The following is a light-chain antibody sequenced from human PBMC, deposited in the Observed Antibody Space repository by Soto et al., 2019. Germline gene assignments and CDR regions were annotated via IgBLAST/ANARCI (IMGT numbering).Light chain of an antibody. CDR2: WAS. CDR3: QQYANWPPWT. V-gene: IGKV4-1*01. Sequence: DIVMTQSPDSLAVSLGERATINCKSSQSVLYSSNNKNYLAWYQQKPGQPPKLLIYWASTRESGVPDRFSGSGSGTEYTLTISSLQSEDFAVYFCQQYANWPPWTFGQGTKVEI. J-gene: IGKJ1*01. CDR1: QSVLYSSNNKNY.